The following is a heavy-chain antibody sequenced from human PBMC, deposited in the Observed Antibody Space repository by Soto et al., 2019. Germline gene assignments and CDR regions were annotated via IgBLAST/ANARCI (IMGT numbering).Heavy chain of an antibody. CDR1: GYSFTSYW. CDR2: IDPSDSYT. CDR3: ARRHSSSAAFDP. V-gene: IGHV5-10-1*01. J-gene: IGHJ5*02. Sequence: EVQLVQSGAEVKKPGESLRISCKGSGYSFTSYWINWVRQMPGKGLEWMGRIDPSDSYTNYSPSFQGHVTISADKSISTAYLQWLSLMASDTAMYYCARRHSSSAAFDPWGQGTLVTVSS. D-gene: IGHD6-13*01.